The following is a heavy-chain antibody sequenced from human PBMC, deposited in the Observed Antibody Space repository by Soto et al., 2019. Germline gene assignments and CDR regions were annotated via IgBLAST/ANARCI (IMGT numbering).Heavy chain of an antibody. CDR1: GGSFSGYY. CDR3: ARVWAAAGDY. Sequence: QVQLQQWGAGLLKPSETLSLTCAVYGGSFSGYYWSWIRQPPGKGLEWIGEINHSGSTNYNPSLKSRVTISVDTSKNQFSLKLSSVTAADTAVYYCARVWAAAGDYWGQGTLVTVSS. D-gene: IGHD6-13*01. CDR2: INHSGST. V-gene: IGHV4-34*01. J-gene: IGHJ4*02.